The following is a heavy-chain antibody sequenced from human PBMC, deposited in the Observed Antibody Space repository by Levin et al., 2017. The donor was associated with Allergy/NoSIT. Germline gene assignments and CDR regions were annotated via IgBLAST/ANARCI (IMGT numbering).Heavy chain of an antibody. J-gene: IGHJ4*02. Sequence: GGSLRLSCTASGFTFGDYAMSWFRQAPGKGLEWVGFIRSKAYGGTTEYAASVKGRFTISRDDSKSIAYLQMNSLKTEDTAVYYCTRVEFIAGTVPTLFDYWGQGTLVTVSS. V-gene: IGHV3-49*03. CDR1: GFTFGDYA. CDR2: IRSKAYGGTT. CDR3: TRVEFIAGTVPTLFDY. D-gene: IGHD6-13*01.